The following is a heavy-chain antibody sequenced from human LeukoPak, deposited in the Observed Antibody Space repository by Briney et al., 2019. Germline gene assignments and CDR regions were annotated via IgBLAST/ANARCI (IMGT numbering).Heavy chain of an antibody. CDR1: GFRFSRYW. D-gene: IGHD1-14*01. CDR2: IKEDGSEQ. CDR3: ARDSFETDIDY. J-gene: IGHJ4*02. V-gene: IGHV3-7*01. Sequence: GGSLRLSCVASGFRFSRYWMSWVRQAPGKGLEWVANIKEDGSEQYYADSLKGRFTISRDNVKNSLYLHINSLRAEDTAVYYCARDSFETDIDYWGQGTLATVSS.